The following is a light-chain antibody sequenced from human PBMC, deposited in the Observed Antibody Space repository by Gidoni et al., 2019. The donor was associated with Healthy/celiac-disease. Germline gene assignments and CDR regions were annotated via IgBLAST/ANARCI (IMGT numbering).Light chain of an antibody. V-gene: IGKV1-39*01. J-gene: IGKJ2*01. CDR1: QSISSY. CDR2: AAS. Sequence: DIQMTQSTSSLSASVGDRVTITCRASQSISSYLNWYQQKPGKAPKRLIYAASSLQSGVPSRFSGSGSGTDFTLAVSSLQPEDFATYYCQQSYSTSLYTFSQGTKLEIK. CDR3: QQSYSTSLYT.